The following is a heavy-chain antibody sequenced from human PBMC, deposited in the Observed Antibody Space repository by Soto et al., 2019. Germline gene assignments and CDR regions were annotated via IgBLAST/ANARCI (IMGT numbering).Heavy chain of an antibody. V-gene: IGHV4-4*07. CDR1: GDSITGYF. CDR3: ARISGGPIS. CDR2: IHSGGAT. J-gene: IGHJ5*02. Sequence: XETLSLTCTVSGDSITGYFWNWFRQPSGKRLEWIGRIHSGGATDYNPSLRSRLTVSVDTSKSQLFLKLNSVTAADTAVYYCARISGGPISWGQGTLVTVSS.